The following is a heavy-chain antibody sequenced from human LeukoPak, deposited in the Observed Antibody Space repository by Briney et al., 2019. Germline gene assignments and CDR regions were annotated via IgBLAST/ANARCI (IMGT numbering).Heavy chain of an antibody. Sequence: GGSLRLSCAASGFTFSSYSMNWVRQAPGKGLEWVSSISSSSSHIYYADSVKGRFTISRDNAKNSLYLQMNSLRAEDTAVYYCARVPSYSSGWSADYWGQGTLVTVSS. CDR2: ISSSSSHI. CDR3: ARVPSYSSGWSADY. V-gene: IGHV3-21*01. J-gene: IGHJ4*02. CDR1: GFTFSSYS. D-gene: IGHD6-19*01.